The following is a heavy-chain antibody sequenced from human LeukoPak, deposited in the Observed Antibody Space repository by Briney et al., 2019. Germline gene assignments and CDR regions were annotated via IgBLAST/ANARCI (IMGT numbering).Heavy chain of an antibody. J-gene: IGHJ3*02. CDR3: ARQRRMTPFDI. CDR1: GGSIRSSSYY. D-gene: IGHD2-15*01. V-gene: IGHV4-39*01. CDR2: IYFSGST. Sequence: PPETLSLTCTVSGGSIRSSSYYCGWIRQPPGKGLEWIGSIYFSGSTYYNPSLKSRVTISVDTSKNQFSLRLSSVTAADTAVYYCARQRRMTPFDIWGQGTMVTVSS.